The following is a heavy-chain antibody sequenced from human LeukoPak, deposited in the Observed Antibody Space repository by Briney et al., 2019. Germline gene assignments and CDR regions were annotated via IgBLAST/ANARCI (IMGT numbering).Heavy chain of an antibody. CDR1: GYTFTSYD. CDR3: ARAVVGAFYYYYYSMDV. J-gene: IGHJ6*03. V-gene: IGHV1-8*03. CDR2: MNPNSGNT. D-gene: IGHD1-26*01. Sequence: ASVKVSCKASGYTFTSYDINRVRQATGQGLEWMRWMNPNSGNTGYAQKFQGRVTITRNTSISTAYVELSSLRSEDTAVYYCARAVVGAFYYYYYSMDVWGKGTTVTVSS.